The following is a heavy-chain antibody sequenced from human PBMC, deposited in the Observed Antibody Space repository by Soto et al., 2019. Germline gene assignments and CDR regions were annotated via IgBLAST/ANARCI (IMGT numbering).Heavy chain of an antibody. D-gene: IGHD3-3*01. CDR3: TTDIYYDFSSGYYNLDY. J-gene: IGHJ4*02. CDR2: IKSKTDGGTT. Sequence: EVQLVESGGGLVKPGGSLRLSCAASGFTFSNAWMSWVRQAPGKGLEWVGRIKSKTDGGTTDYAAPVKGRFTISRDDSKNTRYLQMNSLKTEDTAVYYCTTDIYYDFSSGYYNLDYWGQGTLVTVSS. V-gene: IGHV3-15*01. CDR1: GFTFSNAW.